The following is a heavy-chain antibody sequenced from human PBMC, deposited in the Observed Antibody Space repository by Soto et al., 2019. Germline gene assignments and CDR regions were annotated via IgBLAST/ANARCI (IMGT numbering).Heavy chain of an antibody. Sequence: QLVESGGGLIQPGGSLRLSCAASGFTVSGNYMSWVRQAPGKGLEWVSVLYSGGRTYYADSVKGRFTISRDNYENILYHQQNSLRAEDTAVDYCGRETWWDDYELHFDYWGQGTLVTVSS. D-gene: IGHD1-26*01. CDR3: GRETWWDDYELHFDY. CDR1: GFTVSGNY. CDR2: LYSGGRT. J-gene: IGHJ4*02. V-gene: IGHV3-53*01.